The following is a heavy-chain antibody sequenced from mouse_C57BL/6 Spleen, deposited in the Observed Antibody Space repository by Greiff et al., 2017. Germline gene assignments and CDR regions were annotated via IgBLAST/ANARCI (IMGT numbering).Heavy chain of an antibody. Sequence: QVQLQQPGAELVRPGSSVKLSCKASGYTFTSYWMHWVKQRPIQGLEWIGNIDPSDSETHYNQKFKDKDTLTVDKSSSTAYMQLSSLTSEDSAVYYCAREGQDYGSSCWYFDVWGTGTTVTVSS. J-gene: IGHJ1*03. CDR2: IDPSDSET. CDR3: AREGQDYGSSCWYFDV. CDR1: GYTFTSYW. D-gene: IGHD1-1*01. V-gene: IGHV1-52*01.